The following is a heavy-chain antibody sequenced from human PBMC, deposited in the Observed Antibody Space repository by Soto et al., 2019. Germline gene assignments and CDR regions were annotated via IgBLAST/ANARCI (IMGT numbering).Heavy chain of an antibody. V-gene: IGHV3-33*01. CDR2: IWYDGSNK. CDR3: AREATYYYGSGGGNFDY. CDR1: GFTFSSYG. D-gene: IGHD3-10*01. J-gene: IGHJ4*02. Sequence: SLRLSCAASGFTFSSYGMHWVRQAPGKGLEWVAVIWYDGSNKYYADSVKGRFTISRDNSKNTLYLQMNSLRAEDTAVYYCAREATYYYGSGGGNFDYWGQGTLVTVSS.